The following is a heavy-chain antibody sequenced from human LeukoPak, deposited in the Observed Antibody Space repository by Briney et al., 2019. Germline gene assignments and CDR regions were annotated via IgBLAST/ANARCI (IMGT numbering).Heavy chain of an antibody. V-gene: IGHV3-23*01. Sequence: GGSLRLSCAASGFTFSSYGMSWVRQAPGKGLEWVSAISGSGGSTYYADSVKGRFTISRDNSKNTLYLQMNSLRAEDTAVYYCALAKEWSVLCDWGQGTLVTVSS. CDR3: ALAKEWSVLCD. D-gene: IGHD3-3*01. CDR1: GFTFSSYG. CDR2: ISGSGGST. J-gene: IGHJ4*02.